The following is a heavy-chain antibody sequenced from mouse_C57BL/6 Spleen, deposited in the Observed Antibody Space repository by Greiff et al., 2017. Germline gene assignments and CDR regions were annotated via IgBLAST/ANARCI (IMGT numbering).Heavy chain of an antibody. V-gene: IGHV5-12*01. CDR2: ISNGGGST. Sequence: EVQLVESGGGLVQPGGSLKLSCAASGFTFSDYYMYWVRQTPEKRLEWVAYISNGGGSTYYPDTVKGRFPISRDNAKNTLYLHMSRLKSEDTAMYYCASYSNYAFDYWGQGTTLTVSS. CDR3: ASYSNYAFDY. J-gene: IGHJ2*01. D-gene: IGHD2-5*01. CDR1: GFTFSDYY.